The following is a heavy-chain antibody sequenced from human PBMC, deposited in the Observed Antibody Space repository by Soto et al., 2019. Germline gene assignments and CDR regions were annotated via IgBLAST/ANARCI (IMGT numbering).Heavy chain of an antibody. Sequence: QMQLVQSGPEVKKPGTSVKVSCKASGFTFTSSAVQWVRQARGQRLEWIGWIVVGRGNTNYAQKFQERVTITRDMSTSTAYMELSSLRSEDTAVYYCAADKDYYGSGSYPNSYYYYGMDVWGQGTTVTVSS. V-gene: IGHV1-58*01. J-gene: IGHJ6*02. CDR1: GFTFTSSA. D-gene: IGHD3-10*01. CDR2: IVVGRGNT. CDR3: AADKDYYGSGSYPNSYYYYGMDV.